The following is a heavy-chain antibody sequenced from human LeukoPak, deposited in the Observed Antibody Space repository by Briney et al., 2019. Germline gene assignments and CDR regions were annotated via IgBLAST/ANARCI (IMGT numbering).Heavy chain of an antibody. CDR3: AGRPGPHPHYFDY. Sequence: PSETLSLTCAVSGYSISSGYYWGWIRQPPGKGLEWIGSIYHSGSTYYNPSLKSRVTISVDTSKNQFSLKLSSVTAADTAVYYCAGRPGPHPHYFDYWGQGTLVTVSS. J-gene: IGHJ4*02. V-gene: IGHV4-38-2*01. D-gene: IGHD3-10*01. CDR1: GYSISSGYY. CDR2: IYHSGST.